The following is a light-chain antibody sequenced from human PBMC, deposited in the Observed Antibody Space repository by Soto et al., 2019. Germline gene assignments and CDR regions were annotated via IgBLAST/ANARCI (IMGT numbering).Light chain of an antibody. Sequence: QSALTQPPSVSAASGQKVTISCSGSSSNIGKNYVSWYQQLPGTAPKLLIYDNNKRPSGIPDRFSGSKSGTSATLGITGLQTGDEADYYCGTWDSSLTAGVFGTGTKVTVL. CDR3: GTWDSSLTAGV. CDR2: DNN. J-gene: IGLJ1*01. V-gene: IGLV1-51*01. CDR1: SSNIGKNY.